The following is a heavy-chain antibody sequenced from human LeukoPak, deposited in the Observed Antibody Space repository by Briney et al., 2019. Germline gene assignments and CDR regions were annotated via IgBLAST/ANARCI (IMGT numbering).Heavy chain of an antibody. CDR3: ARQVGDGYNYIDY. J-gene: IGHJ4*02. V-gene: IGHV3-48*01. D-gene: IGHD5-24*01. Sequence: PGGSLRLSCAASGFTFSSYEMNWVRQAPGKGLEWVSYISSSSSTIYYADSVKGRFTISRDNAKNSLYLQMNSLRAEDTAVYYCARQVGDGYNYIDYWGQGTLVTVSS. CDR2: ISSSSSTI. CDR1: GFTFSSYE.